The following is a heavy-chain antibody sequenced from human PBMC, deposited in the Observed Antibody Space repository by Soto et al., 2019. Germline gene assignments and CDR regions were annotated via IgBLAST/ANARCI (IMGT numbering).Heavy chain of an antibody. V-gene: IGHV3-23*01. D-gene: IGHD1-26*01. J-gene: IGHJ4*02. CDR1: VFPFGANA. CDR2: LSNTGRRT. Sequence: PGGSLRLSCVVSVFPFGANAMSWVRQAPGKGLEWVSGLSNTGRRTSYADSVKGRFNISRDNSENTVYLQMNSLRVEDTAVYYCATEMGATQGPFDNWGQGTLVIVSS. CDR3: ATEMGATQGPFDN.